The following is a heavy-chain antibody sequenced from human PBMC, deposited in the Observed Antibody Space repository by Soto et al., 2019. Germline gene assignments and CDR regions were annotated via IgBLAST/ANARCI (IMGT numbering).Heavy chain of an antibody. CDR3: ARRSSSSFDY. Sequence: SETLSLTCTVSCGSISSYYWSWIRQPPGKGLEWIGYIYYSGSTNYNPSLKSRVTISVDTSKNQFSLKLSSVTAADTAVYYCARRSSSSFDYWGQGTLVTV. V-gene: IGHV4-59*08. CDR2: IYYSGST. D-gene: IGHD6-13*01. J-gene: IGHJ4*02. CDR1: CGSISSYY.